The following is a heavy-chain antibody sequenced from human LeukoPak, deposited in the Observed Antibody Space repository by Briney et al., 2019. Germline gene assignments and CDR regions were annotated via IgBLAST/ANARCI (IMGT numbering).Heavy chain of an antibody. CDR1: EFTFSSYS. CDR2: ITNSGNSK. V-gene: IGHV3-48*01. CDR3: AKIMDCSSTSCGLFDY. Sequence: GGSLRLSCAASEFTFSSYSMNWVRQAPGKGLEWVSYITNSGNSKSYADSVKGRFTISRDNSKNTLYLQMNSLRAEDTAVYYCAKIMDCSSTSCGLFDYWGQGTLVTVSS. D-gene: IGHD2-2*01. J-gene: IGHJ4*02.